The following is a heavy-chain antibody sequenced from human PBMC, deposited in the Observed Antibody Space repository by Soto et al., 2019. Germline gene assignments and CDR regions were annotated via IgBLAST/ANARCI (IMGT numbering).Heavy chain of an antibody. CDR1: GYSFTSYW. J-gene: IGHJ6*02. Sequence: GESLKISCKGSGYSFTSYWIGWVRQMPGKGLEWMGIIYPGDSDTRYSPSFQGQVTISADKSISTAYLQWSSLKASDTAMYYCALPREAGKYYYGVDVWGQGTTVTVSS. D-gene: IGHD6-19*01. CDR2: IYPGDSDT. CDR3: ALPREAGKYYYGVDV. V-gene: IGHV5-51*01.